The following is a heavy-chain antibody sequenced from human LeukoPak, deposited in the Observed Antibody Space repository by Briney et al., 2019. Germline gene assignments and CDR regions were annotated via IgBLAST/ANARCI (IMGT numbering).Heavy chain of an antibody. V-gene: IGHV3-23*01. CDR1: GFTFSTND. D-gene: IGHD6-19*01. CDR3: AKGGWLEY. CDR2: LSVIGGNT. J-gene: IGHJ4*02. Sequence: GGSLRLSCAASGFTFSTNDMSCVRQAPGKGLEWVSILSVIGGNTNYADSVKGRFTSSRDNSKNTLYLQMNSLRAEDTAVYYCAKGGWLEYWGQGTLVTVSS.